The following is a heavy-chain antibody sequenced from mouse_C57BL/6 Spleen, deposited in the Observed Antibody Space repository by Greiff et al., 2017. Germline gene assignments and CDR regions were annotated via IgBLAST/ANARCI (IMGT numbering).Heavy chain of an antibody. Sequence: VQLQQSGPELVKPGASVKISCKASGYAFSSSWMNWVKQRPGKGLEWIGRIYPGDGDTNYNGKFKGKATLTADKSSSTAYMQLSSLTSEDSAVYFCATYYDGGFDYWGQGTTLTVSS. CDR1: GYAFSSSW. V-gene: IGHV1-82*01. J-gene: IGHJ2*01. CDR3: ATYYDGGFDY. CDR2: IYPGDGDT. D-gene: IGHD2-4*01.